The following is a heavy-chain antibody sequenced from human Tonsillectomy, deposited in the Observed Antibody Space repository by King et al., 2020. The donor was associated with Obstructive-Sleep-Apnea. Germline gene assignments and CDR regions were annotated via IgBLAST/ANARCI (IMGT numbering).Heavy chain of an antibody. J-gene: IGHJ4*02. D-gene: IGHD2-15*01. V-gene: IGHV3-30*04. CDR1: GFPFSTYA. CDR3: ARAHCSGATCYAPDF. CDR2: ISYDGSKK. Sequence: QEQLVESGGGVVQPGRSLRLSCAASGFPFSTYAIHWVRQAPGKGLEWVAVISYDGSKKYYADSAKGRLTISRENSKNTLHLQVNSLRAEDTAVYYCARAHCSGATCYAPDFWGQGTLVTVSS.